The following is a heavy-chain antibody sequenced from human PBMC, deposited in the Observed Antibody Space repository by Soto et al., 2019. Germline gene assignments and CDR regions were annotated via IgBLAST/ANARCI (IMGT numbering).Heavy chain of an antibody. CDR2: ISSSGSTI. Sequence: GGSLRLSCAASGFTFSSYEMNWVRQAPGKGLEWVSYISSSGSTIYYADSVKGRFTISRDNAKNSLYLQMNSLRAEDTAVYYCARDLERSSGFAFDIWGQGPVVTVSS. CDR1: GFTFSSYE. J-gene: IGHJ3*02. D-gene: IGHD5-12*01. V-gene: IGHV3-48*03. CDR3: ARDLERSSGFAFDI.